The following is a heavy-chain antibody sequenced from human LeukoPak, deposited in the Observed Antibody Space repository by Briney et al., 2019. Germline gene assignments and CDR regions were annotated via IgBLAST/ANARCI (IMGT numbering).Heavy chain of an antibody. V-gene: IGHV4-59*01. Sequence: TPSETLSLTCTVFGGSISSYYWSWIRQPSGKGLEWIGYIYYSGSTNYNPSLKSRVTISVDTSKNQFSLKLSSVTAADTAVYYCARDQDYYGSGSYGPDYWGQGILVTVSS. CDR3: ARDQDYYGSGSYGPDY. CDR1: GGSISSYY. CDR2: IYYSGST. J-gene: IGHJ4*02. D-gene: IGHD3-10*01.